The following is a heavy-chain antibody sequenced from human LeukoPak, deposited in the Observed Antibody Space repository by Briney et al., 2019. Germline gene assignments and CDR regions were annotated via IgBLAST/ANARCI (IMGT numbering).Heavy chain of an antibody. V-gene: IGHV3-23*01. CDR2: ISGSGGST. Sequence: GGSLRLSCAASGFTFGSYAMSWVRQAPGKGLEWVSAISGSGGSTYYADSVKGRFTISRDNSKNTLYLQMNSLRAEDTAVYYCAKSLVYCGGDCPYYFDYWGQGTLVTVSS. J-gene: IGHJ4*02. CDR3: AKSLVYCGGDCPYYFDY. CDR1: GFTFGSYA. D-gene: IGHD2-21*02.